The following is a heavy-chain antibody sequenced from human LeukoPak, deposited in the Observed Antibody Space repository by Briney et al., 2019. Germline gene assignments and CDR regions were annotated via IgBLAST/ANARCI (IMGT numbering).Heavy chain of an antibody. J-gene: IGHJ4*02. D-gene: IGHD6-13*01. CDR3: ARDHGSWYFDY. V-gene: IGHV3-23*01. CDR2: FSFNGEST. Sequence: GGSLRLSCAASGFTFSSYAMTWVRQAPGKWLEWVSSFSFNGESTYYAESVKCRFTISRDNSKNTLHLQMNSRRAEDTSVYYCARDHGSWYFDYWGQGTLVTVSS. CDR1: GFTFSSYA.